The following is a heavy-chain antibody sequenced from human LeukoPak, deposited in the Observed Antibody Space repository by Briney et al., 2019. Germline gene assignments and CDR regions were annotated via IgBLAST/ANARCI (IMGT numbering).Heavy chain of an antibody. V-gene: IGHV4-59*01. Sequence: SETLSLTCTVSGGSISIYYWSWIRQPPGKGLEWIGYTYNSGSTNYNPSLKSRVTISVDTSKNQFSLKLTSVTAADTAVYYCARGNSGSYSQFDYWGQGTLVTVSS. J-gene: IGHJ4*02. CDR2: TYNSGST. D-gene: IGHD1-26*01. CDR1: GGSISIYY. CDR3: ARGNSGSYSQFDY.